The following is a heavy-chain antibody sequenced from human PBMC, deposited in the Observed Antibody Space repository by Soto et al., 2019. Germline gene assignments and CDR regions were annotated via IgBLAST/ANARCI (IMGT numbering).Heavy chain of an antibody. J-gene: IGHJ3*02. CDR3: ARDYYDSSGYCQMHAFDI. CDR1: GGTFSSYA. CDR2: IIPIFGTA. D-gene: IGHD3-22*01. V-gene: IGHV1-69*13. Sequence: GASVKVSCKASGGTFSSYAISWVRQAPGQGLEWMGGIIPIFGTANYAQKFQGRVTITADESTSTAYMELSSLRSEDTAVYYCARDYYDSSGYCQMHAFDIWGQGTMVTVSS.